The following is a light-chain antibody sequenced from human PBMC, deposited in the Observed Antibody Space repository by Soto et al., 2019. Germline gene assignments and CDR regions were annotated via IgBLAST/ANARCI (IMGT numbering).Light chain of an antibody. Sequence: DIVLTQSPGTLSLSPGERATLSCRASQSVSSSYLAWYQQKPGQAPRLLIYGASSRATGIPDRFSGSGSGKDFTLTISRLEPEDFAVYYCQQYGSSPATFGQGTKVDTK. CDR3: QQYGSSPAT. V-gene: IGKV3-20*01. J-gene: IGKJ1*01. CDR2: GAS. CDR1: QSVSSSY.